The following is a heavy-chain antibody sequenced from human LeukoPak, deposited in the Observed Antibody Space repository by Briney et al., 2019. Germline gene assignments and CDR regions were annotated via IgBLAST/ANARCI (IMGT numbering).Heavy chain of an antibody. V-gene: IGHV1-69-2*01. CDR3: ATAHCSSTSCYKFVSDYYYMDV. Sequence: VKISCRVSGYTFTDYYMHWVQQAPGKGLEWMGLVDPEDGETIYAEKFQGRVTITADTSTDTAYMELSSLRSEDTAVYYCATAHCSSTSCYKFVSDYYYMDVWGKGTTVTVSS. CDR1: GYTFTDYY. J-gene: IGHJ6*03. CDR2: VDPEDGET. D-gene: IGHD2-2*02.